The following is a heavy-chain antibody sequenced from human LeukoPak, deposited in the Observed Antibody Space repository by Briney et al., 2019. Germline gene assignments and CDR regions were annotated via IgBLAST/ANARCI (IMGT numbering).Heavy chain of an antibody. V-gene: IGHV3-23*01. CDR1: GFTFSSYD. CDR3: AKDRHAPGRYCSSTTCFPFDS. Sequence: GGTLRLSCAASGFTFSSYDMSWVRQAPGKGLEWVSAISGSGGSTYYADSVKGRFTISRDNSKSTLYLQMNSLRAEDTAVYYCAKDRHAPGRYCSSTTCFPFDSWGQGTLVTVSS. CDR2: ISGSGGST. J-gene: IGHJ5*01. D-gene: IGHD2-2*01.